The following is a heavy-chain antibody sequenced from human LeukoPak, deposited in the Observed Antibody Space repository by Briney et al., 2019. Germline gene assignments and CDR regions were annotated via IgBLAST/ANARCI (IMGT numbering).Heavy chain of an antibody. V-gene: IGHV3-23*01. CDR1: GFTFSSYD. CDR3: AKDRHAPGRYCSSTTCFPFDS. Sequence: GGTLRLSCAASGFTFSSYDMSWVRQAPGKGLEWVSAISGSGGSTYYADSVKGRFTISRDNSKSTLYLQMNSLRAEDTAVYYCAKDRHAPGRYCSSTTCFPFDSWGQGTLVTVSS. CDR2: ISGSGGST. J-gene: IGHJ5*01. D-gene: IGHD2-2*01.